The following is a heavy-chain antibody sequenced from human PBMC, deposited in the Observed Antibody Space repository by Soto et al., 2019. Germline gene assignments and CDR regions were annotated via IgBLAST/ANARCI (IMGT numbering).Heavy chain of an antibody. CDR2: MNPNSGNT. J-gene: IGHJ6*03. D-gene: IGHD3-3*01. CDR1: GYTFTSYD. V-gene: IGHV1-8*01. CDR3: ARLNVLRFLEWLLGNYYYMDV. Sequence: ASVKVSCKASGYTFTSYDSNWVRQATGQGLEWMGWMNPNSGNTGYAQKFQGRVTMTRNTSISTAYMELSSLRSEDTAVYYCARLNVLRFLEWLLGNYYYMDVWGKGTTVTVSS.